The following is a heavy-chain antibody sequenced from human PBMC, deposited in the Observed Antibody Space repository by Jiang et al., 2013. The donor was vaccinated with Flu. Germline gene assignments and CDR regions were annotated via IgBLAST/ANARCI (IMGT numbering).Heavy chain of an antibody. V-gene: IGHV1-3*01. Sequence: SGAEVKKPGASVKVSCKASGYTFTSYAMHWVRQAPGQRLEWMGWINAGNGNTKYSQKFQGRVTITRDTSASTAYMELSSLRSEDTAVYYCAREVAVAGYSDYWGQGTLVTVSS. CDR3: AREVAVAGYSDY. D-gene: IGHD6-19*01. J-gene: IGHJ4*02. CDR1: GYTFTSYA. CDR2: INAGNGNT.